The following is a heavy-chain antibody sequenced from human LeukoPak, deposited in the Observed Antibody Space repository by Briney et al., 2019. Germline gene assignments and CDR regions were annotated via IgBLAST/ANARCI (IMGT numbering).Heavy chain of an antibody. V-gene: IGHV4-4*09. CDR3: ARQRSSGSLYFDY. CDR1: GGSISVYY. Sequence: PSETLSLTCTVSGGSISVYYWSWIRNPPGKGLEGIGYIYTSGSTNYNPSLKSRVTISVDTSKNQFSLKLSSVTAADTAVYYCARQRSSGSLYFDYWGQGTLVTVSS. J-gene: IGHJ4*02. D-gene: IGHD6-19*01. CDR2: IYTSGST.